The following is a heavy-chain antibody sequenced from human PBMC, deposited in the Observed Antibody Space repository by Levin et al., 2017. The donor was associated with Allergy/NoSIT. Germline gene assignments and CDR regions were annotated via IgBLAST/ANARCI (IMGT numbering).Heavy chain of an antibody. D-gene: IGHD3-10*01. CDR3: VRDLEGYRGVIRFDF. CDR1: GFSFSAYS. Sequence: GGSLRLSCAVSGFSFSAYSMNWVRQAPGKGLEWLAYVDGHGTRIFYADYAKGRFTISRDNAQNSLYLQMNSLRAEDSGTYYCVRDLEGYRGVIRFDFWGQGTLVTVSS. V-gene: IGHV3-48*01. CDR2: VDGHGTRI. J-gene: IGHJ4*02.